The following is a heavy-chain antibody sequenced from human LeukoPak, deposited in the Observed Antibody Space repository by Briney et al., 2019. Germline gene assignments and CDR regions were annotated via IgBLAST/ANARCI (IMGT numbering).Heavy chain of an antibody. V-gene: IGHV4-59*08. CDR1: GGSMSSYY. Sequence: SETLSLTCTVSGGSMSSYYWSWIRQPPGKGLEWIGYIYYSGTTNYNPSLKSRVTMSVDTSMNQFSLKMSSVTAADTAVYYCARRGSTSSDDYFQHWGQGTLVTVSS. J-gene: IGHJ1*01. CDR2: IYYSGTT. D-gene: IGHD2/OR15-2a*01. CDR3: ARRGSTSSDDYFQH.